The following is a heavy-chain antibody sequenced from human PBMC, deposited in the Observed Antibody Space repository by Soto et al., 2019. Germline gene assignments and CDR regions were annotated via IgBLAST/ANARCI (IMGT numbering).Heavy chain of an antibody. CDR1: GGSISSGGYS. Sequence: QLQLLESGSGLVKPSQTLSLTCAVSGGSISSGGYSWSWIRQPPGKGLEWIGYIYHSGSTYYNPSLKSRVTISVDRSKNQFSLKLSSVTAADTAVYYCARGALRWSTSWDFDYWGQGTLVTVSS. CDR3: ARGALRWSTSWDFDY. J-gene: IGHJ4*02. V-gene: IGHV4-30-2*01. CDR2: IYHSGST. D-gene: IGHD4-17*01.